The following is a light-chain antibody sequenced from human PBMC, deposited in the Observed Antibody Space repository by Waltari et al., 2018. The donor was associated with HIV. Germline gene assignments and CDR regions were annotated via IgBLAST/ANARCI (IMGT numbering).Light chain of an antibody. V-gene: IGLV2-23*01. Sequence: QSALTQPASASASPGQTITLSCTGSSSDLGSYTLVSWYQQHPGKAPKLMIDEGIKRPSGVSNLFCGSKAGNTASLTISGLQAEDEADYYCCSYAGRSNWVFGGGTKLTVL. CDR3: CSYAGRSNWV. J-gene: IGLJ3*02. CDR1: SSDLGSYTL. CDR2: EGI.